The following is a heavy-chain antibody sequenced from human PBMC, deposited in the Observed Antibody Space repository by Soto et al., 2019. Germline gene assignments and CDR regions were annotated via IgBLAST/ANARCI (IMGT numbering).Heavy chain of an antibody. J-gene: IGHJ3*02. CDR2: INHSGST. D-gene: IGHD4-17*01. Sequence: SETLSFTCAVYGGSFSGYYWSWIRQPPGKGLEWIGEINHSGSTNYNPSLKSRVTISVDTSKNQFSLKLSSVTAADTAVYYCARRVNPTVTTIRFRAFDIWGQGTMVTVSS. V-gene: IGHV4-34*01. CDR1: GGSFSGYY. CDR3: ARRVNPTVTTIRFRAFDI.